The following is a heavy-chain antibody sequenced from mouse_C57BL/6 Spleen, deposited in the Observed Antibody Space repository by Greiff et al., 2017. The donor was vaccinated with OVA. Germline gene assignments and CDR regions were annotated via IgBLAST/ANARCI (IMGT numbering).Heavy chain of an antibody. CDR2: ISDGGSYT. D-gene: IGHD1-1*01. V-gene: IGHV5-4*03. CDR1: GFTFSSYA. J-gene: IGHJ2*01. Sequence: EVMLVESGGGLVKPGGSLKLSCAASGFTFSSYAMSWVRQTPDKRLEWVATISDGGSYTYYPDNVKGRFTISRDNAKNNLYLQMSHLKSEDTAMYYCARVAYGSSFDYWGQGTTLTVSS. CDR3: ARVAYGSSFDY.